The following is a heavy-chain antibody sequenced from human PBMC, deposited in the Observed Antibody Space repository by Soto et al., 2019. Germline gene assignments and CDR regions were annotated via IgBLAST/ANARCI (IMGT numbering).Heavy chain of an antibody. CDR3: AKSIVGAIRSGMDV. CDR2: ISYDGSNK. V-gene: IGHV3-30*18. CDR1: GFTFSSYG. Sequence: QVQLVESGGGVVQPGRSLRLSCAASGFTFSSYGMHWVRQAQGKGLEWVAVISYDGSNKYYADSVKGRFTISRDHSKNPLYLHMNSLRAEDTAVYYCAKSIVGAIRSGMDVWGQGTTVTVSS. D-gene: IGHD1-26*01. J-gene: IGHJ6*02.